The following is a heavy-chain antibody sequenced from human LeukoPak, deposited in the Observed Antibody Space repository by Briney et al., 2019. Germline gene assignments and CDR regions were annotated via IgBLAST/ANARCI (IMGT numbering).Heavy chain of an antibody. V-gene: IGHV3-9*03. J-gene: IGHJ4*02. D-gene: IGHD3-9*01. CDR2: ISWNSGSI. CDR3: AKAYRDDILTGYYDY. CDR1: GFTFSGSA. Sequence: PGGSLRLSCAASGFTFSGSAMHWVRQAPGKGLEWVSGISWNSGSIGYADSVKGRFAISRDNAKNSLYLQMNSLRAEDMALYYCAKAYRDDILTGYYDYWGQGTLVTVSS.